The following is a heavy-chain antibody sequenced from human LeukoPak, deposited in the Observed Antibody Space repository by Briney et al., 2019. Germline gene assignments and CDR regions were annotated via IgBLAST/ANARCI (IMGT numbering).Heavy chain of an antibody. J-gene: IGHJ5*02. CDR1: GFTFSSYA. D-gene: IGHD1-26*01. Sequence: PGGSLRLSCAASGFTFSSYAMHWVRQAPGKGLEYVSAISGNGGSTYYANSVKGRFTISRDNSKNTLYLQMGSLRAEDMAVYYCARSYGREAYNWFDPWGQGTLVTVSS. V-gene: IGHV3-64*01. CDR2: ISGNGGST. CDR3: ARSYGREAYNWFDP.